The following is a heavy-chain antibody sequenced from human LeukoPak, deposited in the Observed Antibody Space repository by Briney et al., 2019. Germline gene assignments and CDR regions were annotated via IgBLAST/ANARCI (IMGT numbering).Heavy chain of an antibody. V-gene: IGHV3-30-3*01. CDR2: ISYDGDNE. Sequence: PGGSLRLSCAASGFTFSNFAMHWVRQAPGKGLEWAAVISYDGDNEYYADSVEGQSTISRDNSKDRLYLQMNSLRPEDTAMYYCARVRGGRSWYYYGMDVWGRGTTVTVSS. D-gene: IGHD3-16*01. J-gene: IGHJ6*02. CDR1: GFTFSNFA. CDR3: ARVRGGRSWYYYGMDV.